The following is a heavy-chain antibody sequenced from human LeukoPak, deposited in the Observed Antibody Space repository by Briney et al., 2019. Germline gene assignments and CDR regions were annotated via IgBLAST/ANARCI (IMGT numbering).Heavy chain of an antibody. V-gene: IGHV4-39*07. CDR1: GGSISSNSYL. CDR3: ARIERNGYTYGYLGF. J-gene: IGHJ4*02. CDR2: FSYGETT. Sequence: SETLSLTCIVSGGSISSNSYLWGWIRQPPGKGLEWLGSFSYGETTHYTPSLKSRVTISVDSSRNQFSLRLSSVSAADTAVYYCARIERNGYTYGYLGFWGQGILVPVSS. D-gene: IGHD5-18*01.